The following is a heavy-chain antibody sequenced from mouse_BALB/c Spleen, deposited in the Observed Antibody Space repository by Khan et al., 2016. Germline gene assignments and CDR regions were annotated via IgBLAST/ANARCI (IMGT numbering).Heavy chain of an antibody. CDR1: GFDFSRYW. V-gene: IGHV4-1*02. Sequence: EVKLLESGGGLVQPGGSLKLSCAASGFDFSRYWMSWVRQAPGKGLEWIGDINPDRSTINYTPSLKDKFIISRDNAKNTLYLQMSKVRSEDTALYYCARLGYYGTMDYWGQGTSVTVSS. J-gene: IGHJ4*01. CDR3: ARLGYYGTMDY. D-gene: IGHD1-1*01. CDR2: INPDRSTI.